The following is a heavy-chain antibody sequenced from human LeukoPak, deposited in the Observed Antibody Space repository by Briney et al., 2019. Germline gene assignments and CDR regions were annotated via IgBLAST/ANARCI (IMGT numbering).Heavy chain of an antibody. CDR1: GFTFSNAW. Sequence: GGSLRLSCAASGFTFSNAWMSWVRQAPGKGLEWVGRIKSKTDGGTTDYAAPVKGRFTISRDDSKNTLYLQMNSLKTEDTAVYYCTTDTSGRYYYDSSGSVDYWGQGTLGTVSS. D-gene: IGHD3-22*01. CDR3: TTDTSGRYYYDSSGSVDY. J-gene: IGHJ4*02. CDR2: IKSKTDGGTT. V-gene: IGHV3-15*01.